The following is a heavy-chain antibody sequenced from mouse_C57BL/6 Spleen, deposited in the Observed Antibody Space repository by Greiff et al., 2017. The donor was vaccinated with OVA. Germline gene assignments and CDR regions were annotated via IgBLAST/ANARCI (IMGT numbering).Heavy chain of an antibody. Sequence: QVQLQQSGPELVKPGASVKISCKASGYSFTSYYIHWVKQRPGQGLEWIGWIYPGSGNTKYNEKFKGKATLTADTSSSPAYMQLSSLTSEDSAVYYCAKGPYGYDKAWLAYWGQGTLVTVSA. V-gene: IGHV1-66*01. CDR2: IYPGSGNT. CDR1: GYSFTSYY. J-gene: IGHJ3*01. D-gene: IGHD2-2*01. CDR3: AKGPYGYDKAWLAY.